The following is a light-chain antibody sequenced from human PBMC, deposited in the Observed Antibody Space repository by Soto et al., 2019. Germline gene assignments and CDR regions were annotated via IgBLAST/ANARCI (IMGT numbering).Light chain of an antibody. Sequence: QTVVTQEPSFSVSPGGTVTLTCGLTSGPVSTRNYPSWYQQIPGQAPRTLIYNTNTRSSGVPDRFSGSILGNKAALTITGAQAADESDYYCALYVGSGIHWVFGGGTQLTVL. J-gene: IGLJ3*02. CDR3: ALYVGSGIHWV. V-gene: IGLV8-61*01. CDR1: SGPVSTRNY. CDR2: NTN.